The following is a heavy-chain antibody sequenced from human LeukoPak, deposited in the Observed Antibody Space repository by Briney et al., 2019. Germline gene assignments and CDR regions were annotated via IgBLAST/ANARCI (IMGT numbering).Heavy chain of an antibody. D-gene: IGHD6-13*01. V-gene: IGHV1-69*13. J-gene: IGHJ6*02. CDR3: ARIGQQLALRYYGMDV. CDR1: GGTFSSYA. Sequence: SVTVSCKASGGTFSSYAISWVRPAPGQGLEWMGGIIPIFGTANYAQKFQGRVTITADESTSTAYMELSSLRSEDTAVYYCARIGQQLALRYYGMDVWGQGTTVTVSS. CDR2: IIPIFGTA.